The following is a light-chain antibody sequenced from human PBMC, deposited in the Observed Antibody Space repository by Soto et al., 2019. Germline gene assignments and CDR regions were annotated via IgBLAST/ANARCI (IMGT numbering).Light chain of an antibody. CDR2: AAS. CDR3: QHYETYPLT. Sequence: DIQMTQSPSSLSASVGDRVTFTCRASQDISTSLAWFQQKPGKGPKSLIFAASSLQSGVPSRFNGPGSGTDFSLTISNLQPEDFATYYCQHYETYPLTFGGGTKVEI. CDR1: QDISTS. V-gene: IGKV1-16*01. J-gene: IGKJ4*01.